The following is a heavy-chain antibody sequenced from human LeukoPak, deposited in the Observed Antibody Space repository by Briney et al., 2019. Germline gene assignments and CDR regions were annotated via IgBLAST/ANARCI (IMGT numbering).Heavy chain of an antibody. CDR1: GFTYGNYL. CDR2: ISPDGRST. V-gene: IGHV3-74*01. CDR3: ARDAVDTANAV. D-gene: IGHD5-18*01. J-gene: IGHJ6*02. Sequence: GGSLRLSCAASGFTYGNYLMHWVRQAPGKGLVWVSRISPDGRSTNYADFVKGRFTVSRDNAKNTLYLQMNSLRAEDTAVYYCARDAVDTANAVWGQGTTVTVS.